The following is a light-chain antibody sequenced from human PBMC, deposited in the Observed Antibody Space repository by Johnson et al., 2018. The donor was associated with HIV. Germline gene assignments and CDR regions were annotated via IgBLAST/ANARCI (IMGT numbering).Light chain of an antibody. CDR1: SSKIGRNY. Sequence: VLTQPPSVSAAPGQMVTISCSGSSSKIGRNYVSWYQQLPGTAPKLLIYQNTWRPSWIPDRFSGSTSGASATLGITGLQTGDEADYYCGTWDSSLSAGGVFGTGTKVTVL. CDR2: QNT. CDR3: GTWDSSLSAGGV. V-gene: IGLV1-51*02. J-gene: IGLJ1*01.